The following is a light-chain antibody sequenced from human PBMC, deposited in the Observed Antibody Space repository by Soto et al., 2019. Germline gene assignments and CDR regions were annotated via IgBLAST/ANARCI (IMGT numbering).Light chain of an antibody. Sequence: QSVLTQPASVSGSPGQSITISCTGTSSDVGGYHYVSWYQLHPGKAPKLILFEVSNRPSGVSYRFSGSKSGNTASLTISGLQADDEADYFCSSYSISTAYLFGTGTK. CDR1: SSDVGGYHY. CDR3: SSYSISTAYL. J-gene: IGLJ1*01. V-gene: IGLV2-14*01. CDR2: EVS.